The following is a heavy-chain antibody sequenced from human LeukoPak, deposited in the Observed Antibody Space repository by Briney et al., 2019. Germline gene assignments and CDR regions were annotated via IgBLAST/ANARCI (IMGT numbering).Heavy chain of an antibody. V-gene: IGHV1-2*02. D-gene: IGHD3-10*01. CDR1: GYTFTGYY. CDR2: INPNSGGT. J-gene: IGHJ4*02. Sequence: ASVKVSCKASGYTFTGYYMHWVRQAPGQGLEWMGWINPNSGGTNYAQKFQGRVTMTRDTSISTAYMELSSLRSEDTAVYYCARDHPVLTLALGFDYWGQGTLVTVSS. CDR3: ARDHPVLTLALGFDY.